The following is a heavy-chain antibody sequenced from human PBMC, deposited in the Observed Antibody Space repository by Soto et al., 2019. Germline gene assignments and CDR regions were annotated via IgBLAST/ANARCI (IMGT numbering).Heavy chain of an antibody. Sequence: GGSLRLSCAASGFTVSSNYMSWVRQAPGKGLEWVSVIYSGGSTYYADSVKGRFTISRDNSKNTLYLQMNSLRVEDTAVYYCARDSSSWYYYYGMDVWGQGTTVTVSS. CDR2: IYSGGST. D-gene: IGHD6-13*01. CDR1: GFTVSSNY. J-gene: IGHJ6*02. V-gene: IGHV3-53*01. CDR3: ARDSSSWYYYYGMDV.